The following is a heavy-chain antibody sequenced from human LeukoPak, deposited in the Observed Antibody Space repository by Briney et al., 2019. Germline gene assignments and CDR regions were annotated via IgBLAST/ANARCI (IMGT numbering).Heavy chain of an antibody. D-gene: IGHD5-24*01. CDR3: ARHKDGYNPFDY. CDR2: VYPLNSDT. Sequence: HGESLQISCKTSGYIFTNYWIAWARQMPGKGLEYMGIVYPLNSDTRYSPSFQGQVTISADKSISTAYLQWSSLKASDTAMYYCARHKDGYNPFDYWGQGTLVTVSS. CDR1: GYIFTNYW. V-gene: IGHV5-51*01. J-gene: IGHJ4*02.